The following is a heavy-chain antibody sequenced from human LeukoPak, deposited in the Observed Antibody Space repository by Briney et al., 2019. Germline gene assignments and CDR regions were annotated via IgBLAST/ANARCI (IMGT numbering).Heavy chain of an antibody. CDR2: ISYDGSNK. V-gene: IGHV3-30*18. CDR1: GFTFSSYG. Sequence: GGSLRLSCAASGFTFSSYGMHWVRQAPGKGLEWVAVISYDGSNKYYADSVKGRFTISRDNSKNTLYLQMNSLRAGDTAVYYCAKDLADDAIDYWGQGTLVTVSS. CDR3: AKDLADDAIDY. J-gene: IGHJ4*02. D-gene: IGHD1-1*01.